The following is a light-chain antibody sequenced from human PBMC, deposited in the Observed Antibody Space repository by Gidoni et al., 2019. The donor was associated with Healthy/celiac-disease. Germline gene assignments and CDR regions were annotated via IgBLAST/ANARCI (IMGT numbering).Light chain of an antibody. CDR3: QQYDNLPIT. CDR1: QDISNY. CDR2: DAS. V-gene: IGKV1-33*01. Sequence: IQMTQSPSSLSASVGDRVTITCQASQDISNYLNWYQQKPGKAHKLLIYDASNLETGVPSRFSGSGSGTDFTFTISSLQPEDIATYYCQQYDNLPITFXXXTRLEIK. J-gene: IGKJ5*01.